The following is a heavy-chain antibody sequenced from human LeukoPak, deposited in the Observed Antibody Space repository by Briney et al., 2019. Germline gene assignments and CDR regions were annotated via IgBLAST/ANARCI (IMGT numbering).Heavy chain of an antibody. D-gene: IGHD3-3*01. CDR2: TYYRSKWYN. Sequence: SQTXXXTCXISGDSVSSNSXAWNWIRXSPXXXXXXLGRTYYRSKWYNDYALSVKSRITINPDTSKNQFSLQLNSVTPEDTAVYYCARDSARWTLRFNRVDAFDIWGQGTMVTVSS. CDR1: GDSVSSNSXA. CDR3: ARDSARWTLRFNRVDAFDI. J-gene: IGHJ3*02. V-gene: IGHV6-1*01.